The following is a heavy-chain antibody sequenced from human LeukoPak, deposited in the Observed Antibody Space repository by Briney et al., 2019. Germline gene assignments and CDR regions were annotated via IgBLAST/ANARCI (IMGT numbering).Heavy chain of an antibody. J-gene: IGHJ4*02. Sequence: PGGSLRLSCSASGFTFSNYAMHWVRQAPGKGLEYVSAIDDSGGSTFYTDSVKGRFTISRDNSKNALYLQMSSLRAEDTAMYYCVKRSAGATGYFDYWGQGTLVTVSS. CDR1: GFTFSNYA. V-gene: IGHV3-64D*06. D-gene: IGHD1-26*01. CDR3: VKRSAGATGYFDY. CDR2: IDDSGGST.